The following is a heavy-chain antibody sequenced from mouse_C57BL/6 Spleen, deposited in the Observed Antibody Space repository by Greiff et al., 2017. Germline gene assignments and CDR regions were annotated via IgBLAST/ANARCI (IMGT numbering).Heavy chain of an antibody. CDR2: IYPGDGDT. D-gene: IGHD1-1*01. Sequence: QVQLQQSGPELVKPGASVKISCKASGYAFSSSWMNWVKQRPGKGLEWIGRIYPGDGDTNYNGKFKGKATLTADKSSSTAYMQLSSLTSEDSAVYFCARIYYYGSYAMDYWGQGT. CDR1: GYAFSSSW. CDR3: ARIYYYGSYAMDY. J-gene: IGHJ4*01. V-gene: IGHV1-82*01.